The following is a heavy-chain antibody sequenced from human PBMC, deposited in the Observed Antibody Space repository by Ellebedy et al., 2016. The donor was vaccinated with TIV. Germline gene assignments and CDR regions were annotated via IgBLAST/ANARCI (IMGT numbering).Heavy chain of an antibody. D-gene: IGHD3-9*01. CDR1: GYTFTGYY. CDR2: IHPNSGGT. Sequence: AASVTVSCKASGYTFTGYYMHWARQAPGQGLEWMGWIHPNSGGTNYAQKFQGWVTMTRDTSISTAYMELSRLRSDDTAVYYCAREGSTRYYDILTGYYFSGNYFDYWGQGTLVTVSS. CDR3: AREGSTRYYDILTGYYFSGNYFDY. J-gene: IGHJ4*02. V-gene: IGHV1-2*04.